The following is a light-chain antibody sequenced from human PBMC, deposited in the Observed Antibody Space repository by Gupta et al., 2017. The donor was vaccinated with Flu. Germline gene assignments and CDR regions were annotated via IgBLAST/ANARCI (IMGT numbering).Light chain of an antibody. CDR2: AAS. Sequence: GDRVTITCRASQGISSYLAWYQQKPGKAPKLLIYAASTLQSGVPSRFSGSGSGTEFTLTISSRQPEDFATYYCQQLNSYPHTFGQGTKLEIK. V-gene: IGKV1-9*01. CDR1: QGISSY. CDR3: QQLNSYPHT. J-gene: IGKJ2*01.